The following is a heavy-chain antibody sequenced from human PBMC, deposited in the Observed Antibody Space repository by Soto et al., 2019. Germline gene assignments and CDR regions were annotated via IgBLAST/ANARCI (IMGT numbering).Heavy chain of an antibody. D-gene: IGHD3-16*01. CDR3: ARDVGGWGRTVNKGGYYFDY. V-gene: IGHV3-48*01. CDR1: GFTFSSYS. J-gene: IGHJ4*02. CDR2: ISSSSSTI. Sequence: EVQLVESGGGLVQPGGSLRLSCAASGFTFSSYSMNWVRQAPGKGLEWVSYISSSSSTIYYPDSVKGRFTISRDNAKNSLYLQMNSLLGEDTAVYYGARDVGGWGRTVNKGGYYFDYWGQGTLVTVSS.